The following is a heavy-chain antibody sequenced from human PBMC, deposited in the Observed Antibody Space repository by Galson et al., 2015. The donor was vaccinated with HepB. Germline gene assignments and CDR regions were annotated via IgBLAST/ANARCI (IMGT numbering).Heavy chain of an antibody. Sequence: TLSLTCTVSGGSISSYYWSWIRQPPGKGLEWIGYIYYSGSTNYNPSLKSRVTISVDTSKNQISLKLSSVTAADTAVYYCARGAYYDFWSGYPDYMDVWGKGTTVTVSS. V-gene: IGHV4-59*01. CDR2: IYYSGST. CDR3: ARGAYYDFWSGYPDYMDV. CDR1: GGSISSYY. D-gene: IGHD3-3*01. J-gene: IGHJ6*03.